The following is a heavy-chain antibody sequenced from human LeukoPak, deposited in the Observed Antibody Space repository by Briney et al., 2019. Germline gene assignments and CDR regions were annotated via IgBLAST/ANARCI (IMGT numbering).Heavy chain of an antibody. CDR1: GDSVSSNSAA. CDR3: ARAQYSSGWYGVGAFDI. D-gene: IGHD6-19*01. CDR2: TYYRSKWYN. Sequence: SQTLSLTCAISGDSVSSNSAAWNWIRQSPSRGLEWLGRTYYRSKWYNDYAVSVKSRITINPDTSKNQFSLQLNPVTPEDTAVYYCARAQYSSGWYGVGAFDIWGQGTMVTVSS. V-gene: IGHV6-1*01. J-gene: IGHJ3*02.